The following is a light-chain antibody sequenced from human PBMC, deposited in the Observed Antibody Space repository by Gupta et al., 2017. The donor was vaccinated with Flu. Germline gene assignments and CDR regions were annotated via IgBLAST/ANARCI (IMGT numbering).Light chain of an antibody. Sequence: GNSGRSTGAGNDIGSKNVHWYQQKPGQAPLLVVNDDTDRPSGIPERLSGSNSGNTATLTISRVESGDEADYFCQGWDDTTEHQIFGGGTKLTVL. CDR3: QGWDDTTEHQI. V-gene: IGLV3-21*03. CDR2: DDT. CDR1: DIGSKN. J-gene: IGLJ2*01.